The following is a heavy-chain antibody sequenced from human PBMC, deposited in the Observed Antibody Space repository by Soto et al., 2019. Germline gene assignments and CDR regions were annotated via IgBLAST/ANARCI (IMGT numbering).Heavy chain of an antibody. D-gene: IGHD6-13*01. Sequence: EVQLVESGGGLVQPGRSLRLSCAASGFTFDDYAMHWVRQAPGKGLEWVSGISWNSGSIGYADSVKGRFTISRDNAKNSLYLKMNSLRAEGTALYYCAKGAKYSSSGLHPKNYYYYGMDVWGQGTTVTVSS. CDR1: GFTFDDYA. V-gene: IGHV3-9*01. J-gene: IGHJ6*02. CDR2: ISWNSGSI. CDR3: AKGAKYSSSGLHPKNYYYYGMDV.